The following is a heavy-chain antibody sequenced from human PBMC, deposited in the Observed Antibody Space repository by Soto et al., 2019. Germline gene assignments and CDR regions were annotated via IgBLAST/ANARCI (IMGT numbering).Heavy chain of an antibody. CDR1: GFTFSSYS. CDR3: AREGESVTVTTCDY. V-gene: IGHV3-21*01. Sequence: EVQLVESGGGLVKPGGSLRLSCAASGFTFSSYSMNWVRQAPGKGLEWVSSISSSSSYIYYADSVKGRFTISRDNAKNSLYLQMNSLRAEDTAVYYCAREGESVTVTTCDYWGQGTLVTVSS. J-gene: IGHJ4*02. D-gene: IGHD4-17*01. CDR2: ISSSSSYI.